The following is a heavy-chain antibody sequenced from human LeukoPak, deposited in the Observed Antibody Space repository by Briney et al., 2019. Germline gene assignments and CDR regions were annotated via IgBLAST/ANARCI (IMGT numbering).Heavy chain of an antibody. Sequence: PGGSLRLSCAASGFTFSDYYMSWIRQAPGKGLEWVSYISSSSSYTNYADSVKGRFTISRGNAKNSLYLQMNSLRAEDTAVYYCARDLSRAWFDPWGQGTLVTVSS. CDR3: ARDLSRAWFDP. CDR2: ISSSSSYT. CDR1: GFTFSDYY. J-gene: IGHJ5*02. V-gene: IGHV3-11*05.